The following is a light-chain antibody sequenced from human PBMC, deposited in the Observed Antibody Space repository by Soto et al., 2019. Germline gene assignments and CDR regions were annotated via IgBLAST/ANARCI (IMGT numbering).Light chain of an antibody. Sequence: DIVLTQSPGTLSLSPGERATLSCRASQSVSSSYLAWYQQKPGQAPRLLIYGASSRATGIPDRFSGSGSGTDFTLTISRLEPEDFAVYYCQQYGSSRVTFGQGTKV. CDR2: GAS. CDR1: QSVSSSY. V-gene: IGKV3-20*01. J-gene: IGKJ1*01. CDR3: QQYGSSRVT.